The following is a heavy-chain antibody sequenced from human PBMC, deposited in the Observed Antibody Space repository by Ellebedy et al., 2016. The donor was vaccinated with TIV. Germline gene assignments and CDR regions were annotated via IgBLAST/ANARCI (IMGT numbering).Heavy chain of an antibody. Sequence: GGSLRLXCAASGFTFDDYAMHWVRQAPGKGLEWVSGISWNSGSIGYADSVKGRFTISRDNAKNSLYLQMNSLRAEDTAVYYCARVTSVVPAATDYWGQGTLVTVSS. CDR1: GFTFDDYA. V-gene: IGHV3-9*01. CDR3: ARVTSVVPAATDY. J-gene: IGHJ4*02. D-gene: IGHD2-2*01. CDR2: ISWNSGSI.